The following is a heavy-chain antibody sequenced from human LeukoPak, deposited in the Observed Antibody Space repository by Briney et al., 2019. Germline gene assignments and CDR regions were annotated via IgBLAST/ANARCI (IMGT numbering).Heavy chain of an antibody. Sequence: GGSLRLSCAASGFTFSNYWMSWVRQAPGKGLEWVANIKQDGSEKYYADSVKGRFTISRDNAKNSLYLQMNSLRAEDTAVYYCARVQLAFDYWGQGTLVTVSS. CDR1: GFTFSNYW. J-gene: IGHJ4*02. D-gene: IGHD6-13*01. V-gene: IGHV3-7*01. CDR2: IKQDGSEK. CDR3: ARVQLAFDY.